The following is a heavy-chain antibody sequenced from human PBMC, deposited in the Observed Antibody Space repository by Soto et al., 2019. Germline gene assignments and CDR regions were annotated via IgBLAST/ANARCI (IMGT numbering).Heavy chain of an antibody. V-gene: IGHV3-21*01. D-gene: IGHD2-2*01. CDR3: ARGQYADYYYMDV. CDR1: GFTFSSYS. J-gene: IGHJ6*03. Sequence: EVQLVESGGGLVKPGGFLRLSCVVSGFTFSSYSMNWVRQAPGKGLEWVSSISSSSSYIHNADSGKGRFTISRDNAKNSVYLQMTSLRAEDTAVYYCARGQYADYYYMDVWGKGTTVTVSS. CDR2: ISSSSSYI.